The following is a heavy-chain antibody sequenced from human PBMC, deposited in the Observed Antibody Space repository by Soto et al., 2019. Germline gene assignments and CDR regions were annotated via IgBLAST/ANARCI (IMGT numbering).Heavy chain of an antibody. Sequence: PSQTLSLTCAISGDSVSSNSAAWNWIRPSPSRGLEWLGRTYYRSKWYNDYAVSVKSRITINPDTSKNQFSLQLNSVTPEDTAVYYCARAPLLRYFDWFLGMDVWGQGTTVTVSS. CDR1: GDSVSSNSAA. CDR3: ARAPLLRYFDWFLGMDV. J-gene: IGHJ6*02. CDR2: TYYRSKWYN. V-gene: IGHV6-1*01. D-gene: IGHD3-9*01.